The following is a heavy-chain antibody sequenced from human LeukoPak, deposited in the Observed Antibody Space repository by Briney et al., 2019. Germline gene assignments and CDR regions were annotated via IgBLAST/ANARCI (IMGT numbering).Heavy chain of an antibody. V-gene: IGHV1-69*13. J-gene: IGHJ3*01. D-gene: IGHD3-9*01. CDR3: ARDSGYDILTGYYQA. CDR1: GGTFSSYA. CDR2: IIPIFGTA. Sequence: ASVKVSCKASGGTFSSYAISWVRQAPGQGLEWMGGIIPIFGTANYAQKFQGRVTITADESTSTAYMELSSLRSEDTAVYYCARDSGYDILTGYYQAWGQGTMVTVSS.